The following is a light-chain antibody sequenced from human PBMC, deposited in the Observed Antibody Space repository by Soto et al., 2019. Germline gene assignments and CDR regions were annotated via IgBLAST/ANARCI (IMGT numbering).Light chain of an antibody. Sequence: EIVLTQSPATLSLSPGERATLSCRASQSISSFLAWYQQKPGQAPRLLIYDASHRATGIPARFSGSGSGTDFTLTISSLEPEDFGVYYCQQRRNWPKTFGQGTKVDLK. J-gene: IGKJ1*01. CDR3: QQRRNWPKT. V-gene: IGKV3-11*01. CDR1: QSISSF. CDR2: DAS.